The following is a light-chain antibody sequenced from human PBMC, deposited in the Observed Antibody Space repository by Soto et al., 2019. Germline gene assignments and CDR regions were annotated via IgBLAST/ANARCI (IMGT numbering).Light chain of an antibody. J-gene: IGKJ2*01. V-gene: IGKV3-15*01. CDR3: QQYSTWPPRYT. CDR1: QSVSSY. Sequence: EIVMTQSPATLSVSPGGRATHSCRASQSVSSYLAWYQQRPGQPPRLLIYRASTRATGIPARFSGSGSGTEFSLTISSLQSEDFAVYYCQQYSTWPPRYTFGQGTKLEI. CDR2: RAS.